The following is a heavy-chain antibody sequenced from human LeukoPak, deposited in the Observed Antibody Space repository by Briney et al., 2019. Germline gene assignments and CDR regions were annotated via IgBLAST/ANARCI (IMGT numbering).Heavy chain of an antibody. V-gene: IGHV4-59*08. CDR2: IYYSGST. J-gene: IGHJ4*02. CDR3: ARLEYGAYFDY. CDR1: GGSISSYY. Sequence: SETLSLTCTVSGGSISSYYWSWIRQPPGKGLEWIGYIYYSGSTNYNPSLKSRVTISVDTSKNQFSLKLSSVTAADTAVYYCARLEYGAYFDYWGQGTLVTVSS. D-gene: IGHD4-17*01.